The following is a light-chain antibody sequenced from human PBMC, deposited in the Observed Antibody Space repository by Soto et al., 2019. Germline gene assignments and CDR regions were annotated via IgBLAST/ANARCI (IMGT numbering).Light chain of an antibody. V-gene: IGKV1-5*03. CDR2: KAS. Sequence: IQMTQSPSTLSASVGDRVTITCRASQTINRWLAWYQQKPGEVPKLLIYKASALESGVPSRFSGSGSGTEFTLTISRLQPEDVATYYCQHWSFGQGTKVDIK. CDR1: QTINRW. J-gene: IGKJ1*01. CDR3: QHWS.